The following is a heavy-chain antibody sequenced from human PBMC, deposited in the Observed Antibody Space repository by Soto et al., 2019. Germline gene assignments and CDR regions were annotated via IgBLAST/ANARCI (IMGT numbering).Heavy chain of an antibody. CDR2: ISAYNGNT. Sequence: GASVKVSCKASGYNFTSYGISWVRQAPGQGLEWMGWISAYNGNTNYAQKLQGRVTMTTDTSTSTAYMELRSLRSDDTAVYYCARDRRADITIFGVVLDAFDIWGQGTMV. CDR3: ARDRRADITIFGVVLDAFDI. V-gene: IGHV1-18*01. J-gene: IGHJ3*02. D-gene: IGHD3-3*01. CDR1: GYNFTSYG.